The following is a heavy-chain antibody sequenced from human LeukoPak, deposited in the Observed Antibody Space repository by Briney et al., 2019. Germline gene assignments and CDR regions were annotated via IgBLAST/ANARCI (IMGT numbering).Heavy chain of an antibody. J-gene: IGHJ4*02. CDR2: IYYSGST. D-gene: IGHD3-10*01. CDR1: GGSISSSSYY. Sequence: SETLSLTCTVSGGSISSSSYYWGWIRQPPGKGLEWIGSIYYSGSTYYNPSLKSRVTISVDTSKNQFSLKLSSVTAADTAVYYCARENRYYGSGSYSRSIHFDYWGQGTLVSVSS. V-gene: IGHV4-39*07. CDR3: ARENRYYGSGSYSRSIHFDY.